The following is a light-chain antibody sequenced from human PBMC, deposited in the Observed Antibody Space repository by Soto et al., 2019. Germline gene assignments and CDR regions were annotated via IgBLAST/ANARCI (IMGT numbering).Light chain of an antibody. J-gene: IGKJ1*01. V-gene: IGKV3-15*01. CDR3: QQYGSWWT. CDR2: GVS. CDR1: QTIRSN. Sequence: IVMTQSPATLSVSPGERGTLSCRASQTIRSNLAWYQQKPGQAPRLLIYGVSTRATGIPGRFSGSGSGTEFTLTISSLQSEDFAVYYCQQYGSWWTFGQGTKVEIK.